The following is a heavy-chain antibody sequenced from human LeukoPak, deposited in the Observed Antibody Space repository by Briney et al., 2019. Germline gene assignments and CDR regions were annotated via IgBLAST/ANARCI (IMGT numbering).Heavy chain of an antibody. Sequence: PGGSLRLSCAASGFTFSSYGMHWVRQAPGKGLEWVAVISYDGSNKYYADSVKGRFTISRDNSKNTLYLQMNSLRAEDTAVYYCAKDSGLQRALDYWGQGALVTVSS. CDR2: ISYDGSNK. J-gene: IGHJ4*02. D-gene: IGHD5-12*01. CDR3: AKDSGLQRALDY. CDR1: GFTFSSYG. V-gene: IGHV3-30*18.